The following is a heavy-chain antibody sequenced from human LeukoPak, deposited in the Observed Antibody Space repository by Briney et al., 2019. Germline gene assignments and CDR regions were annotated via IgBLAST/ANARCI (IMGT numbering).Heavy chain of an antibody. D-gene: IGHD3-10*01. J-gene: IGHJ4*02. CDR1: GYIFTSYY. CDR3: AKGSDPFRWFGEFNVKLPRPIRHYYFDS. Sequence: ASVKVSCKASGYIFTSYYMYWVRQAPGQGLEWMGIINPSGGSIGYAQKFQGRVTMTRDTSTSTVYMELSSLRSEDTAVYYCAKGSDPFRWFGEFNVKLPRPIRHYYFDSWGQGTLVTVSS. CDR2: INPSGGSI. V-gene: IGHV1-46*01.